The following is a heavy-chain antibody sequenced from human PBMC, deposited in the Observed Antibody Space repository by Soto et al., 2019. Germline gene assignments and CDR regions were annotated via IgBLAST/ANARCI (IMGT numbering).Heavy chain of an antibody. CDR1: GGSISSSNW. Sequence: LSLTCAVSGGSISSSNWWSWVRQPPGKGLEWIGEIYHSGSTNYNPSLKSRVTISVDKSKNQFSLKLSSVTAADTAVYYCAYCSSTSCYRVDYWGQGTLVTVSS. CDR2: IYHSGST. CDR3: AYCSSTSCYRVDY. J-gene: IGHJ4*02. V-gene: IGHV4-4*02. D-gene: IGHD2-2*02.